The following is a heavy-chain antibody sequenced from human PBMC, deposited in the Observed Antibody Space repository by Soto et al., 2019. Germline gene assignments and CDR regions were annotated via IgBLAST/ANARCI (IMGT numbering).Heavy chain of an antibody. CDR2: ISYDGSNK. CDR3: AKDIGQWVAVAGRGPY. Sequence: QVQLVESGGGVVQPGRSLRLSCAASGFTFSSYGMYWVRQAPGKGLEWVAIISYDGSNKYYADSVKGRFTISRDNSKNTLYLQMNSLRAEDTALYYCAKDIGQWVAVAGRGPYWGQGTLVTVSS. D-gene: IGHD6-19*01. J-gene: IGHJ4*02. V-gene: IGHV3-30*18. CDR1: GFTFSSYG.